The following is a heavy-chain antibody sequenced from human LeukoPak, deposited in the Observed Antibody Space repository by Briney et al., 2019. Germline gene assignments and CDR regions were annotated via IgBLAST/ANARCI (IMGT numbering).Heavy chain of an antibody. CDR2: IYYSGST. CDR1: GGSISGSNYY. Sequence: SETLSLTCTVSGGSISGSNYYWVWIRQTPGKGLDWIGHIYYSGSTYYNPSLKSRVTISLDTSKNQFSLKLTSMTAADTAVYYCAKRRGASSELYPCGQGTLVTVSS. V-gene: IGHV4-39*01. D-gene: IGHD6-6*01. J-gene: IGHJ5*02. CDR3: AKRRGASSELYP.